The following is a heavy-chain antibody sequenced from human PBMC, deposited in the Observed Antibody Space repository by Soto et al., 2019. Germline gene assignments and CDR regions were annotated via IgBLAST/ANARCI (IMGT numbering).Heavy chain of an antibody. CDR3: ARPPGYISDWYYFDL. J-gene: IGHJ4*02. V-gene: IGHV1-2*02. CDR2: ISPRSGGT. CDR1: GYTFIDYS. Sequence: ASLKISCEGCGYTFIDYSMHWVRQAHGQGFEWMGRISPRSGGTNYAQKFQGRVTMTWDTSLNTAYMELSSLISEDTAVYYCARPPGYISDWYYFDLWGQGTLVTVSS. D-gene: IGHD3-9*01.